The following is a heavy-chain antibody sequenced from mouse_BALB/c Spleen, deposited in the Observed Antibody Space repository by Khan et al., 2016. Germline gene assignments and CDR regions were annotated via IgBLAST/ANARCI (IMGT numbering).Heavy chain of an antibody. CDR1: GYTFTSYW. D-gene: IGHD2-4*01. V-gene: IGHV1-7*01. Sequence: QVQLQQSGAELAKPGASMKMSCKASGYTFTSYWMHWVKQRPGQGLEWIGYINPSTGYTEYSQKFKDKATLTADKSSSTAYMQLSSLTSEDSAVYYCTTGRIRGWFAYWGQGTLVTVSA. CDR3: TTGRIRGWFAY. J-gene: IGHJ3*01. CDR2: INPSTGYT.